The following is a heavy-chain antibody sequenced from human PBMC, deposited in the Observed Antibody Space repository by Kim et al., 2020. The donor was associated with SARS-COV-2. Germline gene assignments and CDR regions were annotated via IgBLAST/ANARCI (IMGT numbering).Heavy chain of an antibody. J-gene: IGHJ4*02. CDR1: GFDVSSKY. Sequence: GGSLRLSCAASGFDVSSKYMNWVRQAPGKGLECVSVLYSGGATYYADSVKGRFAISRDSSKNTVFLQMNSLRPEDTAFYYCVRGSDYDTYDNFGTLDYWGQGTLDSVST. V-gene: IGHV3-53*01. D-gene: IGHD3-22*01. CDR3: VRGSDYDTYDNFGTLDY. CDR2: LYSGGAT.